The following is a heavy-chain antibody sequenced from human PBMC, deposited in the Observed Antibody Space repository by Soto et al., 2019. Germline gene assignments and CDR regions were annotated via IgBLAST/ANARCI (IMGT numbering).Heavy chain of an antibody. CDR1: GGCLSAATYY. CDR2: IFPSGTP. J-gene: IGHJ4*02. CDR3: FRSPEFYY. Sequence: TLFLTCGVSGGCLSAATYYWNWIRQTPGKGLESIGSIFPSGTPYYNPSLRSRVTISIDVSKSQFSLSLRPLTAADTAVYYCFRSPEFYYWSQEILV. V-gene: IGHV4-30-2*01.